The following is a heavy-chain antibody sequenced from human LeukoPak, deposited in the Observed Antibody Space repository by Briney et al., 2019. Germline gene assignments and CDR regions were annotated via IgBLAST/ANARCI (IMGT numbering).Heavy chain of an antibody. CDR2: IYYSGST. Sequence: SETLSLTCTVSGGSISSSRYYWGWIRQPPGKGLEWIGSIYYSGSTYYNPSLKSRVTISVDTSKNQFSLKLSSVTAADTAVYYCARVYYYYYYMDVWGKGTTVTVSS. V-gene: IGHV4-39*07. CDR1: GGSISSSRYY. CDR3: ARVYYYYYYMDV. J-gene: IGHJ6*03.